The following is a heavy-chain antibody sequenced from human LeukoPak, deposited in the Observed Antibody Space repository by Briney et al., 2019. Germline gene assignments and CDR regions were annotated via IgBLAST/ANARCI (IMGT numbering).Heavy chain of an antibody. D-gene: IGHD3-3*01. V-gene: IGHV4-30-4*08. J-gene: IGHJ4*02. CDR1: GGSISSGDYY. CDR3: ARDSTLSIFGVVKAFDY. CDR2: IYYSGST. Sequence: SETLSLTCTVSGGSISSGDYYWSWIRQPPGKCVEWIGYIYYSGSTYYNPSLKSRVTISVDTSKNQFSLKLSSVTAADTAVYYCARDSTLSIFGVVKAFDYWGQGTLVTVSS.